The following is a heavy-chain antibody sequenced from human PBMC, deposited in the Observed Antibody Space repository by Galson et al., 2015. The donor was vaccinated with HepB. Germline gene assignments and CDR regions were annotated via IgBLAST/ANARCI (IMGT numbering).Heavy chain of an antibody. CDR1: GFTFSDYA. CDR2: ISSDGNTK. Sequence: LRLSCAASGFTFSDYAIHWVRQAPGQGLEGVTMISSDGNTKYYTDSVKGRFSFSRDNAKNTVYLQMNSLRPEDTAVYFCARDFGNFGVPISAFDVWGQGTMVTVSS. D-gene: IGHD3-3*01. J-gene: IGHJ3*01. CDR3: ARDFGNFGVPISAFDV. V-gene: IGHV3-30*04.